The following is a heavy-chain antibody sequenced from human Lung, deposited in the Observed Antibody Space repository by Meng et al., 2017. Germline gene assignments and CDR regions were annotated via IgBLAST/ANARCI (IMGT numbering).Heavy chain of an antibody. V-gene: IGHV1-2*06. CDR3: ARDGGNYDFDY. D-gene: IGHD1-7*01. CDR1: GYTFIDAY. J-gene: IGHJ4*02. Sequence: QVQLVQFGAEVKKPGASVKLSCRASGYTFIDAYVHWVRQAPGQGLEWMGRIIPSSGDANSAQKLLGRVTLTWDTSISTAYMELSSLRSDDTAIYYCARDGGNYDFDYWGQGTLVTVSS. CDR2: IIPSSGDA.